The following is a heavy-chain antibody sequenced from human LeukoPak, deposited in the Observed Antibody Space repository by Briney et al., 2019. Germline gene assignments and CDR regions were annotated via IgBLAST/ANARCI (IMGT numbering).Heavy chain of an antibody. Sequence: ASVNVSCQASGYTFTSYGISWVRQAPGQGLEWMGWISAYNGNTNYAQKLQGRVTMTTDTSTSTAYMELRSLRSDDTAVYYCARPFSSGWPLDYWGKGTLVTVSS. V-gene: IGHV1-18*01. CDR3: ARPFSSGWPLDY. J-gene: IGHJ4*02. CDR1: GYTFTSYG. D-gene: IGHD6-19*01. CDR2: ISAYNGNT.